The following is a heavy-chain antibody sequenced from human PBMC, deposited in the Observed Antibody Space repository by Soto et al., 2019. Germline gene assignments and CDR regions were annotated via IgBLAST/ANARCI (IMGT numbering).Heavy chain of an antibody. Sequence: QALSLTFAISGDSVSSNSAACNLIRHSPSRGLEWLGRTYYRSKWYNDYAVSVKSRITINPDTSKNQLSLQLNSVTPEDTAVYYCARDPTSGWYDYWGQGTLVTVSS. V-gene: IGHV6-1*01. D-gene: IGHD6-19*01. J-gene: IGHJ4*02. CDR3: ARDPTSGWYDY. CDR1: GDSVSSNSAA. CDR2: TYYRSKWYN.